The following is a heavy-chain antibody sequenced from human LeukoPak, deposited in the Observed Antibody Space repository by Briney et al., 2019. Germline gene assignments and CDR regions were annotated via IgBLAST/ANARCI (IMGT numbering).Heavy chain of an antibody. Sequence: SSETLSLTCAVYGGSFSGYYWSWVRQPPGKGLEWIGEINHSGSTNYNPSLKSRVTISVDTSKNQFSLKLSSVTAADTAVYYCARVAAAAGTVYYGMDVWGQGTTVTVSS. CDR3: ARVAAAAGTVYYGMDV. D-gene: IGHD6-13*01. V-gene: IGHV4-34*01. CDR1: GGSFSGYY. CDR2: INHSGST. J-gene: IGHJ6*02.